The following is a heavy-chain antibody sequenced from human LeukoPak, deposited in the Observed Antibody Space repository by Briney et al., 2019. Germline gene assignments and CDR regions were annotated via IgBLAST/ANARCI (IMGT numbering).Heavy chain of an antibody. CDR1: GFTFSSYG. CDR3: AKDGPLQGYSGYELYPDY. J-gene: IGHJ4*02. D-gene: IGHD5-12*01. V-gene: IGHV3-30*02. CDR2: IRYDGSNK. Sequence: PGGSLRLSCAASGFTFSSYGMHWVRQAPGKGLEWVAFIRYDGSNKYYADSVKGRFTISRDNSKNTLYLQMNSLRAEDTAVYYCAKDGPLQGYSGYELYPDYWGQGTLVTVSS.